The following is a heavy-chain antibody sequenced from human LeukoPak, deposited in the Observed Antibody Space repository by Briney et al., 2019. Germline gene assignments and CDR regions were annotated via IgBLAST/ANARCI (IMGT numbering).Heavy chain of an antibody. CDR2: IYYSGST. Sequence: SGTLSLTCTVSGGSISSGSYYWGWIRQPPGEGLEWIGSIYYSGSTYYNPSLKSRVTIPVDTSKNQFSLNMSSVTAAETAVYYCAREPKAEDWGQGTLVTVSS. V-gene: IGHV4-39*07. J-gene: IGHJ4*02. CDR1: GGSISSGSYY. D-gene: IGHD6-19*01. CDR3: AREPKAED.